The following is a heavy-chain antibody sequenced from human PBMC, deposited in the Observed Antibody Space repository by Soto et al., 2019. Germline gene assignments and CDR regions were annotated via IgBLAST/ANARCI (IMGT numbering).Heavy chain of an antibody. CDR3: ARVGYCSSTTCYSHFDY. V-gene: IGHV3-33*01. J-gene: IGHJ4*02. Sequence: QVQLVESGGGVVQPGRSLRLSCAASGFAFSSYGMHWVRQAPGKGLEWVAVIWYDGGKKYYADSVKGRFTISRDNSKNTLYLQMNSLRAEDTAVYYCARVGYCSSTTCYSHFDYWGQGTLVTVSS. CDR1: GFAFSSYG. CDR2: IWYDGGKK. D-gene: IGHD2-2*02.